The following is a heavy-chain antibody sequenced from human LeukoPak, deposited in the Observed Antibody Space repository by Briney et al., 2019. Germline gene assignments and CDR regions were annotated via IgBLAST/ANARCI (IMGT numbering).Heavy chain of an antibody. D-gene: IGHD3-16*01. J-gene: IGHJ4*02. CDR3: AANGLMITLGGYFDY. Sequence: GGSLRLSCEASGFTFSSYAMSWVRQAPGKGLEWVSAISGSGGSTYYADSVKGRFTISRDNSKNTLYLQMNSLRAEDTAVYYCAANGLMITLGGYFDYWGQGTLVTVSS. CDR2: ISGSGGST. CDR1: GFTFSSYA. V-gene: IGHV3-23*01.